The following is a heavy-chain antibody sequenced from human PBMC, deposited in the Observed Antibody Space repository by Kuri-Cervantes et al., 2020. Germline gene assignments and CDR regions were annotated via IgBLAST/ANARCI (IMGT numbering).Heavy chain of an antibody. Sequence: ASVKVSCKTSGFAFTIYGISWVRQAPGQGLEWMGWISAYNGNTNYAQKLQGRVTMTRDTSTSTVYMELSSLRSEDTAVYYCARDSWAGTGDYWGQGTLVTVSS. J-gene: IGHJ4*02. D-gene: IGHD6-19*01. CDR2: ISAYNGNT. CDR3: ARDSWAGTGDY. V-gene: IGHV1-18*01. CDR1: GFAFTIYG.